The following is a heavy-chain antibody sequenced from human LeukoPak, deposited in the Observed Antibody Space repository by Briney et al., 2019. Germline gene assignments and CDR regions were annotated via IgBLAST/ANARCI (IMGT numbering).Heavy chain of an antibody. V-gene: IGHV4-34*01. CDR1: GGSFSGYY. D-gene: IGHD3-22*01. Sequence: SETLSLTCAVYGGSFSGYYWSWIRQPPGKGLEWIGEINHSGSTNYNPSLKSRVTISVDTSKNQFSLKLSSVTAADTAVYYCARTYYYDSSGYRYYVDYWGQGTLVTVSS. CDR3: ARTYYYDSSGYRYYVDY. CDR2: INHSGST. J-gene: IGHJ4*02.